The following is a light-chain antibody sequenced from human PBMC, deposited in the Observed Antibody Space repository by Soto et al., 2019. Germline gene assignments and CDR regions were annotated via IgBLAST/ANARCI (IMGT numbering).Light chain of an antibody. J-gene: IGKJ1*01. CDR1: QSVSSSY. V-gene: IGKV3-20*01. CDR3: QQYASSSWT. CDR2: GAS. Sequence: EIVLTQSPGTLSLSPVERATLSCMASQSVSSSYLAWYQQKPVQAPRLLIYGASSRATGIPDRFGGSGSGTDFTLTISRLEPEDFSVYYCQQYASSSWTFGQGTKVDIK.